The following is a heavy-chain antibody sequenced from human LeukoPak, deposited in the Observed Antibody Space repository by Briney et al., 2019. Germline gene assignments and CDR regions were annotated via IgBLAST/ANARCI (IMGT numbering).Heavy chain of an antibody. CDR1: GGSISSHY. D-gene: IGHD6-6*01. CDR2: IYYSGST. Sequence: SETLSLTCTVSGGSISSHYWSWIRQPPGKGLEWIGYIYYSGSTNYNPPLKSRVTISVDTSKNQFSLKLSSVTAADTAVYYCARGVAARQDYWGQGTLVTVSS. CDR3: ARGVAARQDY. V-gene: IGHV4-59*11. J-gene: IGHJ4*02.